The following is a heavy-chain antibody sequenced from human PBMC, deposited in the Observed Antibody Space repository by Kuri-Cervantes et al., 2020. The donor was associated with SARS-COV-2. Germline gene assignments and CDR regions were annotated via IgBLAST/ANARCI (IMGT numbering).Heavy chain of an antibody. CDR3: AKEKAGTTIYISSYYYSMDV. J-gene: IGHJ6*02. Sequence: SCKASGFTFSSYAMSWVRQAPGKGLEWVSVIYSGGSSTYYADSVKGRFTISRDNSKNTLYLQMNSLRAEDTAVYYCAKEKAGTTIYISSYYYSMDVWGQGTTVTVSS. CDR2: IYSGGSST. D-gene: IGHD1-7*01. V-gene: IGHV3-23*03. CDR1: GFTFSSYA.